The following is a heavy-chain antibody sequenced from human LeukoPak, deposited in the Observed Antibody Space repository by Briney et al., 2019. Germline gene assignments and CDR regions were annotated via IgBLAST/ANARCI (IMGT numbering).Heavy chain of an antibody. CDR2: ISGNGGYA. CDR3: AAQGTTTGGFDP. J-gene: IGHJ5*02. D-gene: IGHD1/OR15-1a*01. Sequence: GGSLRLSCAASGFTFSTYAMLWVRQAPGKGLEYVSSISGNGGYAYYASSVKGRFTISRDNSKNTLFLQMGSLRAEDMAVYYCAAQGTTTGGFDPWGQGTLVTVSS. CDR1: GFTFSTYA. V-gene: IGHV3-64*01.